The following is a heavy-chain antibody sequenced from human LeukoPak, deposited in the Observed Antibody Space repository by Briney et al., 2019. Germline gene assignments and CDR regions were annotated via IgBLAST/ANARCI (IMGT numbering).Heavy chain of an antibody. V-gene: IGHV4-39*01. D-gene: IGHD5-24*01. J-gene: IGHJ4*02. CDR1: GGSISSSSYY. CDR2: IYYSGST. Sequence: SETLSLTCTVSGGSISSSSYYWGWIRQPPGKGLEWIGIIYYSGSTYYNPSLKSRVTISVDTSKNQFSLKLSSVTAADTAVYYCARGVRWLQLSYFDYWGQGTLVTVSS. CDR3: ARGVRWLQLSYFDY.